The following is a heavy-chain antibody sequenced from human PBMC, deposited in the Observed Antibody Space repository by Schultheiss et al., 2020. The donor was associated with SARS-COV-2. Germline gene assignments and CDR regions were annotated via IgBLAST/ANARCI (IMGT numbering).Heavy chain of an antibody. V-gene: IGHV3-30*04. CDR1: GFTFSSYA. J-gene: IGHJ4*02. Sequence: GGSLRLSCAASGFTFSSYAMHWVRQAPGKGLEWVAVIWYDGSNKYYADSVKGRFTISRDNSKNTLYLQMNSLRAEDTAVYYCARVAGNSLFDYWGQGTLGTVSS. CDR2: IWYDGSNK. CDR3: ARVAGNSLFDY. D-gene: IGHD4-23*01.